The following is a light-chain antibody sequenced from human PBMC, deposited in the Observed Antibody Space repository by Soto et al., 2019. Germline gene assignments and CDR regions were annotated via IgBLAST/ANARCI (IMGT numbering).Light chain of an antibody. Sequence: QSVLTQPPSASGTPGQRVSISCSGGSSNIGTNTVNWYQQVPGTAPKLLIYDNDKRPSGITDRISGSKSGTSATLGITGLQTGDEADYHCATWDNSLSSVIFGGGTKLTVL. CDR3: ATWDNSLSSVI. J-gene: IGLJ2*01. CDR2: DND. CDR1: SSNIGTNT. V-gene: IGLV1-51*01.